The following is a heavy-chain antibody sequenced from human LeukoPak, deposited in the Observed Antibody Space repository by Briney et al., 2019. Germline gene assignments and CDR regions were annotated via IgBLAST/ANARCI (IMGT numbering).Heavy chain of an antibody. D-gene: IGHD4-17*01. CDR1: GFTFSNYA. CDR2: ISISGGST. J-gene: IGHJ4*02. CDR3: AKDRATVTLTVFDY. V-gene: IGHV3-23*01. Sequence: GGSLRLSCAASGFTFSNYAMNWVHQAPGKGLEWVSGISISGGSTYYADSVKGRFTISRDNSKNTLYLQMNSLRAEDTAVYYCAKDRATVTLTVFDYWGQGTLVTVSS.